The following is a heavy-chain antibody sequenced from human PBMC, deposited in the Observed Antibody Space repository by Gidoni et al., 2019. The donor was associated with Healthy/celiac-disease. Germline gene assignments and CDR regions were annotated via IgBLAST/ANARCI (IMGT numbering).Heavy chain of an antibody. J-gene: IGHJ6*02. CDR2: ISYDGSNK. CDR1: GFTFGSYA. Sequence: QVQLVESGGGVVQPGWSLRPSCAASGFTFGSYAMHWVRQAPGKGLEWVAVISYDGSNKYYAESGKGRFTISRDNSKNTLYLQMNSLRAEDTAVYYCARDGDYYGSGPNGYYYGMDVWGQGTTVTVSS. CDR3: ARDGDYYGSGPNGYYYGMDV. V-gene: IGHV3-30*01. D-gene: IGHD3-10*01.